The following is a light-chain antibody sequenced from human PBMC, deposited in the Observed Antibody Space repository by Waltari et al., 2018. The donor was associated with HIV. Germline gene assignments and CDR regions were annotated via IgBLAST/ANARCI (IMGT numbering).Light chain of an antibody. Sequence: SALTQPASVAGFPGQSITISCTGADSDFGFYNFVSCYQQYPGNVPKVILYALDSRASGVSDRFSGSKSGNTASLTISGLQTEDEADYYCASYTANHTVMFGGGTKVTVL. J-gene: IGLJ3*02. CDR3: ASYTANHTVM. CDR1: DSDFGFYNF. CDR2: ALD. V-gene: IGLV2-14*01.